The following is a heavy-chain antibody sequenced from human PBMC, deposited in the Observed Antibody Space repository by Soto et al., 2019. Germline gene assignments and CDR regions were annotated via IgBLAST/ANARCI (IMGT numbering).Heavy chain of an antibody. D-gene: IGHD2-2*01. V-gene: IGHV1-18*01. CDR3: ASNKGSIVVVPAPRHAFDY. Sequence: ASVKVSCKASGGTFSSYAISWVRQAPGQGLEWMGWIIAFNGNENYAQKLQGRVTMTTDTSTSTAYMELRSLRSDDTAVYYCASNKGSIVVVPAPRHAFDYLGQGTLVTVSS. CDR2: IIAFNGNE. J-gene: IGHJ4*02. CDR1: GGTFSSYA.